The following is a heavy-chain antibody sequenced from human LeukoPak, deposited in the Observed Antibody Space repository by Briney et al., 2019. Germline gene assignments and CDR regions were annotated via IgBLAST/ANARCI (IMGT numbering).Heavy chain of an antibody. J-gene: IGHJ5*02. V-gene: IGHV3-73*01. CDR1: GFAFSGSA. Sequence: PGGSLRLSCVASGFAFSGSAMHWVRQASGKGLEWVGRIRSKANNFATSYAASVKGRFTISRDESKNTAYLQMNSLKTEDTAVYYCTRLGGGYYHWGQGTLVTVSS. CDR2: IRSKANNFAT. D-gene: IGHD2-21*01. CDR3: TRLGGGYYH.